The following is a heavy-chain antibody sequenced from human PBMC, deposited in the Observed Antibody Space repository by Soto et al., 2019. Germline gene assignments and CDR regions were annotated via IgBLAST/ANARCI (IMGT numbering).Heavy chain of an antibody. J-gene: IGHJ4*02. CDR2: INPNSGGT. D-gene: IGHD3-22*01. Sequence: ASVKVSCKASGYTFTGYYMHWVRQAPGQGLEWMGWINPNSGGTNYAQKFQGWVTMTRDTSISTAYMELSRLRSDDTAVYYCAKADSSGYYADYWGQGTLVTVSS. CDR3: AKADSSGYYADY. CDR1: GYTFTGYY. V-gene: IGHV1-2*04.